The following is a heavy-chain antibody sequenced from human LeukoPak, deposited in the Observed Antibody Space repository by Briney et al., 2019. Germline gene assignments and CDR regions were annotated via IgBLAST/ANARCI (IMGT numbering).Heavy chain of an antibody. J-gene: IGHJ6*02. V-gene: IGHV4-59*01. CDR1: GDSISSYY. CDR3: ARGRIAAAGYYYYGMDV. CDR2: IYYSGST. D-gene: IGHD6-13*01. Sequence: SETLSLTCTVSGDSISSYYWSWIRQPPGKGLEWIGYIYYSGSTNYNPSLKSRVTISVDTSKNQFSLKLSSVTAADTAVYYCARGRIAAAGYYYYGMDVWGQGTTVTVSS.